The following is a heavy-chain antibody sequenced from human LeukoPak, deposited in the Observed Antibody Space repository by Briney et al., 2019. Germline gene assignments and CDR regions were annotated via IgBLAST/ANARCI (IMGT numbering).Heavy chain of an antibody. CDR1: GGSISSYY. Sequence: SETLSLTCTVSGGSISSYYWSWIRQPPGKGLEWIGYIYYSGSTNYNPSLKSRVTISVDTSKNQFSLKLSSVTAADTAVYYCARHHDFWSGYYAVPWGQGTLVTVSS. V-gene: IGHV4-59*08. CDR3: ARHHDFWSGYYAVP. D-gene: IGHD3-3*01. CDR2: IYYSGST. J-gene: IGHJ5*02.